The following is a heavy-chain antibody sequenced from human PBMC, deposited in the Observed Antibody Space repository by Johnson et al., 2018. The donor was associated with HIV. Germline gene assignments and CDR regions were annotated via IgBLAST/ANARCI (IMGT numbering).Heavy chain of an antibody. CDR2: ISGRGGST. CDR1: GFTFSNAW. D-gene: IGHD3-16*01. J-gene: IGHJ3*02. Sequence: VQLVESGGGLVKPGGSLRLSCAASGFTFSNAWMSWVRQAPGKGLEWVSDISGRGGSTYYADYVKGRFTISRDNSKNTLLLQMNSLRAEDTAVYYCAREAYRAFDIWGQGTMVTVSS. CDR3: AREAYRAFDI. V-gene: IGHV3-23*04.